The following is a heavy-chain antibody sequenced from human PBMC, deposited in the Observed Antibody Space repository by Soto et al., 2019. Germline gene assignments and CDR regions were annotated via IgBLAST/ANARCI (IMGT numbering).Heavy chain of an antibody. CDR2: ISAYNGNT. CDR3: ARDPPPPDS. CDR1: GYTFASYA. Sequence: QVQLVQSGAEVKKPGASVKVSCKASGYTFASYAISWMRQAPGQGLEWMGWISAYNGNTNYAQKLQGRVTMTTDTSTSTAYRELRSLRSDDTAVYCCARDPPPPDSGGQGPLVTVSS. V-gene: IGHV1-18*01. J-gene: IGHJ4*02.